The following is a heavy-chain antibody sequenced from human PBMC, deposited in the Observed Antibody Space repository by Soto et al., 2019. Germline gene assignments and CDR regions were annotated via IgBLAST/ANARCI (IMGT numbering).Heavy chain of an antibody. V-gene: IGHV4-61*01. CDR2: LCYSGST. J-gene: IGHJ4*02. CDR3: ARDRYDSSGYYHLGFDY. CDR1: GDSVSSPTKC. D-gene: IGHD3-22*01. Sequence: SETLPLTCTVSGDSVSSPTKCWSWIRQPPGKALEWIAYLCYSGSTNYNPSLKSRVTMSVDTSKNQFSLKLSSVTAADTAVYYCARDRYDSSGYYHLGFDYWGQGTLVTVS.